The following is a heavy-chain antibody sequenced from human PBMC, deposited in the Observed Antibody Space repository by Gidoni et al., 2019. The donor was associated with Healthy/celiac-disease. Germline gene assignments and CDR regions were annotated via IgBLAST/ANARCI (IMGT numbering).Heavy chain of an antibody. CDR3: AKDRPPIAVAGSGAYYFDY. Sequence: EVQLLASGGGLVQPGGSLRLSCAASGFTFSRSAMSWVRQAPGKGLEWVSAISGSVGSTYYADSVKVRFTISRDNSKNTLYLQMNSLRAEDTAVYYCAKDRPPIAVAGSGAYYFDYWGQGTLVTVSS. V-gene: IGHV3-23*01. J-gene: IGHJ4*02. D-gene: IGHD6-19*01. CDR2: ISGSVGST. CDR1: GFTFSRSA.